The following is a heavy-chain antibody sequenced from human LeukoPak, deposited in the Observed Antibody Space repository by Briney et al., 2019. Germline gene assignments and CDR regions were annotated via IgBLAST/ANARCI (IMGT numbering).Heavy chain of an antibody. D-gene: IGHD3-9*01. CDR3: ARPDDILTGYNAHFDY. V-gene: IGHV3-23*01. J-gene: IGHJ4*02. CDR1: GFTFSTYS. Sequence: PGGSLRLSCAASGFTFSTYSLSWVRQAPGKGLEWVSAISGSGGNTDYADSVKGRFTISRDNAKNSLYLQMNSLRAEDTAVYYCARPDDILTGYNAHFDYWGQGTLVTVSS. CDR2: ISGSGGNT.